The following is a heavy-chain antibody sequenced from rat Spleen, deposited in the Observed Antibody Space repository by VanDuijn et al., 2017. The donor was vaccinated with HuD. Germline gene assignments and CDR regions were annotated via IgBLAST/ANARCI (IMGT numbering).Heavy chain of an antibody. D-gene: IGHD1-1*01. Sequence: VQLKESGPGLVHPSQSLSLTCSVTGYSITSSYRWNWIRKFPGNKLEWMGYINSAGTTNFNPSLKSRISITRDTSKNQFFLQVNSISSEDTATYYCARSDGVHYYLPFADWGQGTLVTASS. CDR1: GYSITSSYR. CDR2: INSAGTT. V-gene: IGHV3-3*01. J-gene: IGHJ3*01. CDR3: ARSDGVHYYLPFAD.